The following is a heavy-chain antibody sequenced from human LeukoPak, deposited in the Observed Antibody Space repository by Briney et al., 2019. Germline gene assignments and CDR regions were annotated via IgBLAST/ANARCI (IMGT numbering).Heavy chain of an antibody. CDR2: INPNSGGT. J-gene: IGHJ5*02. V-gene: IGHV1-2*02. Sequence: GASVKVSCKASGYTFTGYYMHWVRQAPGQGLEWMGWINPNSGGTNYAQKFQGRVTMTRDTSISTAYMELSRLRSDDTAVYYCARGPYYYDSSGYYSGSGWFDPWGQGTLVTVSS. CDR1: GYTFTGYY. CDR3: ARGPYYYDSSGYYSGSGWFDP. D-gene: IGHD3-22*01.